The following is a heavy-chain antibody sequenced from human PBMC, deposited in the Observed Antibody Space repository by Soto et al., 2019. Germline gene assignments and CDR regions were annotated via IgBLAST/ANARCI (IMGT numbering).Heavy chain of an antibody. V-gene: IGHV3-72*01. Sequence: EVQLVESGGGLVPPGGSLRLSCEVSGFTFSDRYMDWFRQAPGRGLEWVGRSRNKANSYTTEYATSVKGRFTVSRDDSKNLFFLQMNSLKTEDTAVYYCVRGYRGFGYWGQGALVTVSS. CDR3: VRGYRGFGY. D-gene: IGHD5-12*01. J-gene: IGHJ4*02. CDR2: SRNKANSYTT. CDR1: GFTFSDRY.